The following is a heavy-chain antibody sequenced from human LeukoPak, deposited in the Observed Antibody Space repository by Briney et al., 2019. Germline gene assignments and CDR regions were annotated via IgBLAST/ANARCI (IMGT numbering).Heavy chain of an antibody. CDR1: GFTFSSYE. V-gene: IGHV3-48*03. CDR2: ISSSGSTI. J-gene: IGHJ4*02. CDR3: AKVHDFWSGYYLYFDY. D-gene: IGHD3-3*01. Sequence: GGSLRLSCAASGFTFSSYEMNWVRQAPGKGLEWVSYISSSGSTIYSADSVKGRFTISRDNAKNSLYLQMNSLRAEDTAVYYCAKVHDFWSGYYLYFDYWGQGTLVTVSS.